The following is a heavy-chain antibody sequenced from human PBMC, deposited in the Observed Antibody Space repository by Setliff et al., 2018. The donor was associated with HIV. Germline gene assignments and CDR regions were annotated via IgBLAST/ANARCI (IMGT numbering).Heavy chain of an antibody. J-gene: IGHJ4*02. CDR2: IYYSGST. CDR3: AQLGMVDDFDY. Sequence: KPSETLSLTCTVSGDSVSSRSYYWSWIRQPPGKGLEWIGYIYYSGSTNYNPSLKSRVTIPVDTSKNHFSLKLRSVTAADTAVYYCAQLGMVDDFDYWGQGTLVTVSS. D-gene: IGHD1-1*01. V-gene: IGHV4-61*03. CDR1: GDSVSSRSYY.